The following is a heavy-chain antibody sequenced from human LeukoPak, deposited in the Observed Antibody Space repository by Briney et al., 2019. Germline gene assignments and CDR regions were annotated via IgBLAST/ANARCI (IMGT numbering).Heavy chain of an antibody. V-gene: IGHV3-23*01. CDR3: AKGSIVATTNFLY. J-gene: IGHJ4*02. CDR1: GFTFSTYA. D-gene: IGHD5-12*01. CDR2: FSGRNSNT. Sequence: GGSLRLSCAASGFTFSTYAMSWVRQAPGKGLEWVSTFSGRNSNTYYSDSVKGRFTISRDNSKNTLYLQMNSLRAEDTAVYYCAKGSIVATTNFLYGGQGTLVTV.